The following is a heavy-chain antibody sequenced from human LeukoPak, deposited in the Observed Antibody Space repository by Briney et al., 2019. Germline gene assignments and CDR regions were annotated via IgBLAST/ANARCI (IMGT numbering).Heavy chain of an antibody. Sequence: SVKVSCKASGGTFRSYAISWVRQAPGQGLEWMGGIIPIFGTANYAQKFQGRVTITTDESTSTAYMELSSLRSEDTAVYYCARDRGSGSYYYMDVWGKGTTVTVSS. V-gene: IGHV1-69*05. CDR3: ARDRGSGSYYYMDV. CDR1: GGTFRSYA. J-gene: IGHJ6*03. D-gene: IGHD3-10*01. CDR2: IIPIFGTA.